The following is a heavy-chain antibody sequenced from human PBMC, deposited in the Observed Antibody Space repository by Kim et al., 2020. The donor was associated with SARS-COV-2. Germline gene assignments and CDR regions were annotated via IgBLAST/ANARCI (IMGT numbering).Heavy chain of an antibody. Sequence: SETLSLTCTVSGGSISSYYWSWIRQPPGKGLEWIGYIYYSGSTNYNPSLKSRVTISVDTSKNQFSLKLSSVTAADTAVYYCARGRGSYPYWGQGTLVTVSS. CDR3: ARGRGSYPY. CDR2: IYYSGST. CDR1: GGSISSYY. D-gene: IGHD1-26*01. V-gene: IGHV4-59*01. J-gene: IGHJ4*02.